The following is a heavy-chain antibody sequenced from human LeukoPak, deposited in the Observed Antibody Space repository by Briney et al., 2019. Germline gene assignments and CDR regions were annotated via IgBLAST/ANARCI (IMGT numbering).Heavy chain of an antibody. V-gene: IGHV4-31*03. CDR1: GGSISSGGYY. D-gene: IGHD6-13*01. CDR3: ARERGAGAAAIDC. CDR2: IYYSGST. J-gene: IGHJ4*02. Sequence: SQTLSLTCTVSGGSISSGGYYWSRIRQHPGKGLEWIGYIYYSGSTYYNPSLKSRVTISVDTSKNQFSLKLSSVTAADTAVYYCARERGAGAAAIDCWGQGTLVTVSS.